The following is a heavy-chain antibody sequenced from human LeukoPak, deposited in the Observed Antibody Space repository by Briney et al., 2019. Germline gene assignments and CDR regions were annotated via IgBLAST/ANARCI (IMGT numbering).Heavy chain of an antibody. V-gene: IGHV4-39*01. D-gene: IGHD2-21*02. CDR3: ASLGAYCGGDCYPTFDY. Sequence: NPSETLSLTCTVSGGSISSSSYYWGWLRQPPGKGLEWIGTIYYSGSTYYNPSLTSRVTISIDTSKNQFSLKLSSVTAADTAVYYCASLGAYCGGDCYPTFDYWGQGTLVTVSS. CDR2: IYYSGST. CDR1: GGSISSSSYY. J-gene: IGHJ4*02.